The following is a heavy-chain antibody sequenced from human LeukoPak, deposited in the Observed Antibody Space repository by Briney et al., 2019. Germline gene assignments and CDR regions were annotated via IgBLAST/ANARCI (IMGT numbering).Heavy chain of an antibody. Sequence: RGSLRLSCADSGFTVSSNSMSWVRQAPGKGLEWVSIIYSGGNTFHADSVKARFSISRDESRDTVYLQMNSLRAEDTAVYYCARGSEYFQHWGQGTLVTVSS. CDR2: IYSGGNT. CDR3: ARGSEYFQH. CDR1: GFTVSSNS. V-gene: IGHV3-66*01. J-gene: IGHJ1*01.